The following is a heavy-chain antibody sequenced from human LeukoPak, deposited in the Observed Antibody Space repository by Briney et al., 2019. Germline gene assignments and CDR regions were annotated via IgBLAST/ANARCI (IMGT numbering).Heavy chain of an antibody. CDR1: GFTFSSYG. J-gene: IGHJ4*02. Sequence: GGSLRLSCAASGFTFSSYGMHWVRQAPGKGLEWVAVISYDGSNKYYADSVKGRFTISRDNSKNTLYLQMNSLRAEDTAVYYCAKDRTSSGSSHWGRGTLVTVSS. D-gene: IGHD6-19*01. CDR2: ISYDGSNK. V-gene: IGHV3-30*18. CDR3: AKDRTSSGSSH.